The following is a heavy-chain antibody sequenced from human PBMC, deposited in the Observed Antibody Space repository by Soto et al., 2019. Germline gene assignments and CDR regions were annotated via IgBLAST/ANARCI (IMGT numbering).Heavy chain of an antibody. V-gene: IGHV3-23*01. CDR1: RLPFGSFS. CDR2: ISGSGGST. D-gene: IGHD2-15*01. J-gene: IGHJ4*02. Sequence: GGSRTLSCVACRLPFGSFSIRWVPPAQWKGLVWVSAISGSGGSTYYADSVKGRFTISRDNSKNTLYLQMNSLRAEDTAVYYCAKDIVVVVAASCDYWGQGTLVTVSS. CDR3: AKDIVVVVAASCDY.